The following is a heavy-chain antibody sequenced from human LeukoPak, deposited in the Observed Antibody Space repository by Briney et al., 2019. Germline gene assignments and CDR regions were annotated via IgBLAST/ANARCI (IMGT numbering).Heavy chain of an antibody. D-gene: IGHD2-15*01. CDR2: MNPNSGNT. Sequence: GASVKVSCKASGYTFTSYDINWVRQATGQGLEWMGWMNPNSGNTGYAQKFQGRVTMTRNTSISTAYTELSSLRSEDTAVYYCARGRVYCSGGSCYYWFDPWGQGTLVTVSS. J-gene: IGHJ5*02. V-gene: IGHV1-8*01. CDR3: ARGRVYCSGGSCYYWFDP. CDR1: GYTFTSYD.